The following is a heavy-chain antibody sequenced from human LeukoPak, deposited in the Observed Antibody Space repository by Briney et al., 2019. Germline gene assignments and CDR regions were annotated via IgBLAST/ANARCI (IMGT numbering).Heavy chain of an antibody. CDR3: ARDDRPRVQPVVPAAPYGMDV. CDR1: GFTFSSYG. Sequence: GGSLRLSCAASGFTFSSYGMHWVRQAPGKGLEGVAVIWYDGSNKYYADSVKGRFTISRDNSKNTLYLQMNSLRAEDTAVYYCARDDRPRVQPVVPAAPYGMDVWGQGTTVTVSS. V-gene: IGHV3-33*01. CDR2: IWYDGSNK. J-gene: IGHJ6*02. D-gene: IGHD2-2*01.